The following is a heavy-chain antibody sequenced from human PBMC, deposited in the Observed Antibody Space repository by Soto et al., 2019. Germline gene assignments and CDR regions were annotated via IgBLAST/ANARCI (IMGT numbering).Heavy chain of an antibody. Sequence: SETLALTCTVSGGSISSGDYYWSWIRQPPGKGLEWIGYIYYSGSTYYNPSLKSRVTISVDTSKNQFSLKLSSVTAADTAVYYCARERPDGSRLDPWGQGTLVTVSS. CDR1: GGSISSGDYY. CDR3: ARERPDGSRLDP. D-gene: IGHD6-13*01. J-gene: IGHJ5*02. V-gene: IGHV4-30-4*01. CDR2: IYYSGST.